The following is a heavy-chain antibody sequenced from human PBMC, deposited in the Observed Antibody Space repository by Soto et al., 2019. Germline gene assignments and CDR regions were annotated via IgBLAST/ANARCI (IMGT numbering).Heavy chain of an antibody. D-gene: IGHD4-4*01. CDR1: GGTFSSSA. CDR2: IIPLFRTP. Sequence: QVQLVQSGAEMKEPGSSVKVSCKTSGGTFSSSAISWLRQAPGQGLEWMGGIIPLFRTPDYAQKFQGRVTIAADESTSTAYMELSSLRSEGTAVYYCARDNDRLQLGGNYYYILDVWSQGTTITVSS. J-gene: IGHJ6*02. CDR3: ARDNDRLQLGGNYYYILDV. V-gene: IGHV1-69*12.